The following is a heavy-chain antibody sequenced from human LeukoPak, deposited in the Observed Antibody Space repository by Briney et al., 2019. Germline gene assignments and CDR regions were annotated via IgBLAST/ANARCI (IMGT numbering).Heavy chain of an antibody. CDR2: INHSGST. CDR1: GGSFSGYY. J-gene: IGHJ3*02. Sequence: LETLSLTCAVYGGSFSGYYWSWIRQPPGKGLEWIGEINHSGSTNYNPSLKSRVTISVDTSKNQFSLKLSSVTAADTAVYYCARGGAYYYDSSGYLTSKRVAFDIWGQGTMVTVSS. D-gene: IGHD3-22*01. CDR3: ARGGAYYYDSSGYLTSKRVAFDI. V-gene: IGHV4-34*01.